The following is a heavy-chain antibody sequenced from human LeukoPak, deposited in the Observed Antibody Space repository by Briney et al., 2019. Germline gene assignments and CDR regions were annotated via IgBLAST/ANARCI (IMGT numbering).Heavy chain of an antibody. CDR2: INQIGNT. CDR1: GGSFSGYY. CDR3: ARIRRPLRGYFDH. J-gene: IGHJ4*02. D-gene: IGHD3-16*01. Sequence: SETLSLTCYLYGGSFSGYYWSWFRQSPGKGLEWIGEINQIGNTNYIPSLKSRLTISIDTSNNQFSLNLTSVTAADTGVYYCARIRRPLRGYFDHWGQGTLVT. V-gene: IGHV4-34*01.